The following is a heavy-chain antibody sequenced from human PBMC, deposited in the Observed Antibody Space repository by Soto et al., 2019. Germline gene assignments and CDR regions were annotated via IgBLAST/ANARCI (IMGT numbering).Heavy chain of an antibody. Sequence: PGGSLRLSCAASGFTFINAWISWVRQAPGKGLEWVGRIKSKTDGGTTDYAAPVKGRFTISRDDSKNTLYLQMNSLKTEDTAVYYCTTAAVTTLFDYWGQGTLVTVSS. CDR3: TTAAVTTLFDY. CDR1: GFTFINAW. V-gene: IGHV3-15*01. D-gene: IGHD4-17*01. J-gene: IGHJ4*02. CDR2: IKSKTDGGTT.